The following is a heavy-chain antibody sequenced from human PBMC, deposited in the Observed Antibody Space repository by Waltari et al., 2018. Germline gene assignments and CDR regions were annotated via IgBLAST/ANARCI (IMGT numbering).Heavy chain of an antibody. V-gene: IGHV4-34*01. J-gene: IGHJ5*02. Sequence: QVQLQQWGAGLLKPSEPLSLTCAVYGGYFSGYSWSWLRHPPGKGLEWIGEINHSGSTNYNPSLKSRVTISVDTSKNQFSLKLSSVTAADTAVYYCARGRKRKAAAANNWFDPWGQGTLVTVSS. CDR3: ARGRKRKAAAANNWFDP. CDR1: GGYFSGYS. D-gene: IGHD6-13*01. CDR2: INHSGST.